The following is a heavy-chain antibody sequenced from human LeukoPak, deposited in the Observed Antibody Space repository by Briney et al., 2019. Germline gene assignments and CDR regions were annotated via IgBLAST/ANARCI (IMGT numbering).Heavy chain of an antibody. CDR2: ISPTAGTT. CDR1: VFTFSSYG. J-gene: IGHJ3*02. CDR3: AKRTGLDAFDI. V-gene: IGHV3-23*01. Sequence: PGGSLRLSCAASVFTFSSYGMSWVRQAPGKGLEWVSHISPTAGTTYYANSVKGRFTISRENSKSTLYLQMNSLRAEDTAVYYCAKRTGLDAFDIWGQGTMVIVSS.